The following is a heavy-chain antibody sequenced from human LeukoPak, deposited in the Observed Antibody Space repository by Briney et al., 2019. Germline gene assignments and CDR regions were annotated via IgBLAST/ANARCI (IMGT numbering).Heavy chain of an antibody. V-gene: IGHV3-11*03. J-gene: IGHJ4*02. CDR2: ISSSSSYT. CDR1: GFTFSDYY. D-gene: IGHD3-16*01. Sequence: GGSLRLSCAASGFTFSDYYMSWIRQAPGRGLEWVSYISSSSSYTNYADSVKGRFTISRDNAKNSLYLQMNSLRAEDTAVYYCARTAVGYYFDYWGQGTLVTVSS. CDR3: ARTAVGYYFDY.